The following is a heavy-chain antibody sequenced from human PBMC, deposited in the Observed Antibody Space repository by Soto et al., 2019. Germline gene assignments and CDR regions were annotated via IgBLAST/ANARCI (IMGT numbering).Heavy chain of an antibody. Sequence: GGSLRLSCVASGFTFSSYAMSWVRQAPGKGLEWVSAISGSGGSTCYADSVKGRFTISRDNSKNTLYLQMNSLRAEDTAVYYCAKKDIVVVPAAVPFDYWGQGTLVTVSS. CDR2: ISGSGGST. D-gene: IGHD2-2*01. CDR3: AKKDIVVVPAAVPFDY. CDR1: GFTFSSYA. V-gene: IGHV3-23*01. J-gene: IGHJ4*02.